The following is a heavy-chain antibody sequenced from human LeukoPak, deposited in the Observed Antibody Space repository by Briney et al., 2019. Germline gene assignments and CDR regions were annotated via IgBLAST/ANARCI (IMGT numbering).Heavy chain of an antibody. J-gene: IGHJ4*02. V-gene: IGHV1-18*01. CDR1: GYTFTNFG. CDR2: ISAYNGNT. CDR3: ARDSPELDGYNSEWYFDY. Sequence: ASVKVSCKASGYTFTNFGISWVRQAPGQGLEWMGWISAYNGNTNYAQRFQGRVTMTTDTSTSTAYMELRSLRSDDTAVYYCARDSPELDGYNSEWYFDYWGQGTLVTVSS. D-gene: IGHD5-24*01.